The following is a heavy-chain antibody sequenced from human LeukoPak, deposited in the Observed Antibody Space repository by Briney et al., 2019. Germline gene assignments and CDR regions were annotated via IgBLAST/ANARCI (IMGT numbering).Heavy chain of an antibody. J-gene: IGHJ4*02. CDR3: ARELGTAMVWLDY. V-gene: IGHV4-30-4*01. Sequence: PSETLSLTCAVYGGSFTGYYWSWIRQPPGKGLEWIGYIYYSGSTYYNPSLKSRVTISVDTSKNQFSLKLSSVTAADTAVYYCARELGTAMVWLDYWGQGTLVTVSS. D-gene: IGHD5-18*01. CDR1: GGSFTGYY. CDR2: IYYSGST.